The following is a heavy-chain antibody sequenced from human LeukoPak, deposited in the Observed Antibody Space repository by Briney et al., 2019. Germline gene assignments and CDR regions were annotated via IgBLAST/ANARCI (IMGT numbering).Heavy chain of an antibody. Sequence: QPGGSLRLSCAASGFTFSNHAMSWVRQAPGKGLDWVSAITGSGGSTYYADSVKGRFTISRDNAKNSLYLQMNSLRAEDTAVYYCARDEPPRQYSCSWYVLQGAGWLGGMDVWGQGTTVTVSS. V-gene: IGHV3-23*01. CDR1: GFTFSNHA. D-gene: IGHD6-13*01. J-gene: IGHJ6*02. CDR2: ITGSGGST. CDR3: ARDEPPRQYSCSWYVLQGAGWLGGMDV.